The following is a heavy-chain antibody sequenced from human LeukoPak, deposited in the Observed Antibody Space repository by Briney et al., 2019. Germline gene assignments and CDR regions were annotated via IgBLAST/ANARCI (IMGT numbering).Heavy chain of an antibody. J-gene: IGHJ5*02. Sequence: ASVKVSCKASGCTFTSYYMHWVRQAPGQGLEWMGIINPSGGSTSYAQKFQGRVTMTRDMSTSTVYMELSSLRSEDTAVYYCARDHYYDSSGYFFRWFDPWGQGTLVTVSS. D-gene: IGHD3-22*01. V-gene: IGHV1-46*01. CDR3: ARDHYYDSSGYFFRWFDP. CDR1: GCTFTSYY. CDR2: INPSGGST.